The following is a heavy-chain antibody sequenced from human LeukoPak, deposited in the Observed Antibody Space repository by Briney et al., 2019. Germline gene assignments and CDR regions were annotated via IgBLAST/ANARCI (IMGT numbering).Heavy chain of an antibody. D-gene: IGHD6-13*01. CDR3: ARGSQAALYGMDV. J-gene: IGHJ6*02. Sequence: SETLSLNCTVSGGTISSYYWSWLRQPPGQGLEWIGYIYYSRSTNYNPSLKSRVTISVDTSKNRFSLKLSSVTAADTAVYYCARGSQAALYGMDVWGQGTTVTVCS. V-gene: IGHV4-59*01. CDR2: IYYSRST. CDR1: GGTISSYY.